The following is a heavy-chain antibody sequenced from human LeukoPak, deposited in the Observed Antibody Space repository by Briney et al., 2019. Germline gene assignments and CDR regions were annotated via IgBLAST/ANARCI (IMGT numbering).Heavy chain of an antibody. CDR1: GFTFSFYT. Sequence: GGSLRLSCAASGFTFSFYTMNWVRQAPGKGLEWVSAISDVADSAYHADSVKGRFTISRDNSKNTLHLQMISLRAEDTAVYYCAKGRSMVRGVITPLDSWGQGTLVTVSS. J-gene: IGHJ4*02. D-gene: IGHD3-10*01. CDR3: AKGRSMVRGVITPLDS. V-gene: IGHV3-23*01. CDR2: ISDVADSA.